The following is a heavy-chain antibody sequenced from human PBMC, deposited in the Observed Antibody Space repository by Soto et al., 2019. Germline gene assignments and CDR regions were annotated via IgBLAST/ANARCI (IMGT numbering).Heavy chain of an antibody. J-gene: IGHJ4*02. Sequence: PSETLSLTCAVSGGSISSGGYSWGWIRQPPVKGLEWIGYIYHSGSTYYNPSLKSRVTISVDRSKNQFSLKLSSVTAADTALYYCARVPENFSPSGSYYSFDYWGQGTLVTVSS. D-gene: IGHD1-26*01. CDR2: IYHSGST. V-gene: IGHV4-30-2*01. CDR1: GGSISSGGYS. CDR3: ARVPENFSPSGSYYSFDY.